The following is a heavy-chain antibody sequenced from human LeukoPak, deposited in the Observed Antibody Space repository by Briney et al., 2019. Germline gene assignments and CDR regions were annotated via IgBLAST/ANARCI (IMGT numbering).Heavy chain of an antibody. J-gene: IGHJ4*02. CDR1: GGSISSSSYY. D-gene: IGHD3-10*01. Sequence: PSETLSLTCTVSGGSISSSSYYWGWIRQPPGKGLEWIGSIYYSGSTYYNPSLKSRVTISVDTSKNQFSLKLSSVTAADTAVYYCASPGAHFDYWGQGTLVTVSS. CDR2: IYYSGST. CDR3: ASPGAHFDY. V-gene: IGHV4-39*01.